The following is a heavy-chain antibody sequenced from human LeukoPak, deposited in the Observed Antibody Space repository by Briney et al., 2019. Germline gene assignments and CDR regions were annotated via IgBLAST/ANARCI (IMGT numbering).Heavy chain of an antibody. CDR2: IKEDGGET. V-gene: IGHV3-7*05. Sequence: GGSLRLSCAASGFTFSKSWMTWVRQAPGKGLQWVAHIKEDGGETYYAESVKGRFTVSRDNGKTSVYLQMNSLRAEDTAVYYCATWSSGWQFDYWGQGTLVSVS. CDR3: ATWSSGWQFDY. J-gene: IGHJ4*02. D-gene: IGHD6-19*01. CDR1: GFTFSKSW.